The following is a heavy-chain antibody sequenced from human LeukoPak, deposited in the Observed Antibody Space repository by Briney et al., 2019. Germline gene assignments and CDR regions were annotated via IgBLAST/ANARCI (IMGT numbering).Heavy chain of an antibody. Sequence: GGSLRLSCAASGFTFSSYWMHWVRQAPGKGLVWVSRINNDGSSTTYADSVKGRFTISRDNAKNTLYLQMNSLRAEDTAVYYCARGGAVGTTAVAFDIWGQGTMVTVSS. J-gene: IGHJ3*02. CDR3: ARGGAVGTTAVAFDI. D-gene: IGHD1-26*01. V-gene: IGHV3-74*01. CDR2: INNDGSST. CDR1: GFTFSSYW.